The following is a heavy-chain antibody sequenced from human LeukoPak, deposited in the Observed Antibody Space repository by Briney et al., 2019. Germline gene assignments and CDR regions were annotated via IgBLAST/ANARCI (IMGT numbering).Heavy chain of an antibody. CDR2: IYYSGST. D-gene: IGHD6-19*01. CDR1: GGSISSSSYY. CDR3: ASGRRSGWYYFDY. J-gene: IGHJ4*02. Sequence: SETLSLTCTVSGGSISSSSYYWGWIRQPPGKGLEWIGSIYYSGSTYYNPSLKSRVTISVDTSKNQFSLKLSSVTAADTAVYYCASGRRSGWYYFDYWGQGTLVTVSS. V-gene: IGHV4-39*01.